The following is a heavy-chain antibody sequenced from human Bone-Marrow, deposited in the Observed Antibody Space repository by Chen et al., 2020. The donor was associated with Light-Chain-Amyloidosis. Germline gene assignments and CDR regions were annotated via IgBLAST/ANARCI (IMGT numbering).Heavy chain of an antibody. D-gene: IGHD3-3*01. J-gene: IGHJ3*02. CDR2: IFYGDIT. CDR3: VRGPSDVKWGVVMRAEAFDI. Sequence: QLQLQESGPGLVEPSETLSLTCTVSGAPISSSSYYWGWVRQSPGKGLEWIGDIFYGDITYYSPSLKCRVSVSADPSKNQVCLEWTSRTAGDTAIDYCVRGPSDVKWGVVMRAEAFDIWGQGTTVTVSS. V-gene: IGHV4-39*07. CDR1: GAPISSSSYY.